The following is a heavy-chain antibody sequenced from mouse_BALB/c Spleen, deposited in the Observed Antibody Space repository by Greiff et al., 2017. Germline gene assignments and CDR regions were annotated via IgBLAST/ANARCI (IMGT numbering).Heavy chain of an antibody. CDR2: IYPGSGST. V-gene: IGHV1S22*01. Sequence: LQQSGAELVRPGASVKLSCKASGYTFTSYWMHWVKQRHGQGLEWIGNIYPGSGSTNYDEKFKSKGTLTVDTSSSTAYMHLSSLTSEDSAVYYCTRFGDLRRGFDYWGQGTTLTVSS. CDR3: TRFGDLRRGFDY. CDR1: GYTFTSYW. J-gene: IGHJ2*01. D-gene: IGHD2-12*01.